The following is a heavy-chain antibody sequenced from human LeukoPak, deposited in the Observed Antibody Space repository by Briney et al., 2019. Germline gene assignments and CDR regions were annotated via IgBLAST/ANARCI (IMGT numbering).Heavy chain of an antibody. D-gene: IGHD6-13*01. CDR2: ISWNSGSI. CDR1: GFTFDDYA. J-gene: IGHJ4*02. Sequence: GGSLRLSCAASGFTFDDYAMHWVRQAPGKGLEWVSGISWNSGSIGYADSVKGRFTISRDNAKNSAYLQMNSLRVEDTAVYYCARDSYVAAGAIDYWGQGTLVTVSS. CDR3: ARDSYVAAGAIDY. V-gene: IGHV3-9*01.